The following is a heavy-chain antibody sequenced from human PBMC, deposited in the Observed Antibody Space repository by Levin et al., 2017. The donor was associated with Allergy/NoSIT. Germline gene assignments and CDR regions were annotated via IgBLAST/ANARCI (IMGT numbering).Heavy chain of an antibody. J-gene: IGHJ4*02. D-gene: IGHD3-10*01. CDR3: ARDLYGSGSYLLSYFDY. CDR2: IYHSGST. V-gene: IGHV4-38-2*02. Sequence: SQTLSLTCAVSGSSISSGYYWGWIRQPPGKGLEWIGSIYHSGSTYYNPSLKSRVSMAVDTSENQFSLELSSVTAADTAVYYCARDLYGSGSYLLSYFDYWGQGTLVTVSS. CDR1: GSSISSGYY.